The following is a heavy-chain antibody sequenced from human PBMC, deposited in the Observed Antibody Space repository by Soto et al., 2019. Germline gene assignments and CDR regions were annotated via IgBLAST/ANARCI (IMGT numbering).Heavy chain of an antibody. J-gene: IGHJ5*02. V-gene: IGHV1-3*01. Sequence: ASVKVSCKASGYTLTRYTMNWVRQAPGQRLEWMGWINPDNGNTKSSQKFQDRVIITRDTSASTAYMDLSSLRSEDTAVYYCARGIATGQLDPWGQGTLVSVSS. CDR2: INPDNGNT. D-gene: IGHD2-15*01. CDR3: ARGIATGQLDP. CDR1: GYTLTRYT.